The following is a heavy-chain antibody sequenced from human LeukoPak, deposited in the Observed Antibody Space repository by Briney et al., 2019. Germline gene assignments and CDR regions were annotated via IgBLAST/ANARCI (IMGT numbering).Heavy chain of an antibody. V-gene: IGHV2-70*11. Sequence: SGPALVKPTQTLTLTCTFSGFSLSTIGMCVTWFRQPPGRALEWLARIDWDDVKWYNTSLKTRLTVSKDTSKNLVVLTMTNMDPVDTATYYCARIQMTTGRFYFDFWGQGALVTVSS. CDR3: ARIQMTTGRFYFDF. CDR1: GFSLSTIGMC. J-gene: IGHJ4*02. D-gene: IGHD4-17*01. CDR2: IDWDDVK.